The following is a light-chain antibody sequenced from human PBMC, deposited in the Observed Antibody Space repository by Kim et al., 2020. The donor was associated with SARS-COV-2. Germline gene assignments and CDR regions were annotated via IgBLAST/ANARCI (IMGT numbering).Light chain of an antibody. Sequence: SYELTQPPSLSVSPGQTVTITCSGDKLRNQFACWYQQKPGQSPVLVIYQDDKRPSGIPERFSGSMSGDTATLTISGAQTVDEADYYCHAWVTSTIFGGGTQLTVL. CDR3: HAWVTSTI. CDR2: QDD. J-gene: IGLJ2*01. V-gene: IGLV3-1*01. CDR1: KLRNQF.